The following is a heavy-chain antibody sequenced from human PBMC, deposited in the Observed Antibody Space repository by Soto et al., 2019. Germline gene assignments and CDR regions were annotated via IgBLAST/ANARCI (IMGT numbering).Heavy chain of an antibody. CDR3: AREPLARTPRQMYYFDY. J-gene: IGHJ4*02. V-gene: IGHV3-33*01. D-gene: IGHD1-26*01. CDR2: IWYNGSNK. CDR1: GFTFSSYG. Sequence: QVQLVESGGGVVQPGRSLRLSCAASGFTFSSYGMHWVRQAPGKGLEWVAVIWYNGSNKYYADSVKGRFTISRDNSKNTRYLQMNSLRAEDTAVYYCAREPLARTPRQMYYFDYWGQGTLVTVSS.